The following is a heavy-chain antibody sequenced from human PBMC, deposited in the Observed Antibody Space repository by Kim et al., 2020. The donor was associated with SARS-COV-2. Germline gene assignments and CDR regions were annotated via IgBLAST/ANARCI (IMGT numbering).Heavy chain of an antibody. D-gene: IGHD3-3*01. CDR3: ARHSGITFFGVVPRPYWYFDL. CDR2: IYYSGST. J-gene: IGHJ2*01. Sequence: SETLSLTCTVSGGSISSYYWSWIRQPPGKGLEWIGYIYYSGSTNYNPSLKSRVTISVDTSKNQFSLKLSSVTAADTAVYYCARHSGITFFGVVPRPYWYFDLWGRGTLVTVSS. V-gene: IGHV4-59*08. CDR1: GGSISSYY.